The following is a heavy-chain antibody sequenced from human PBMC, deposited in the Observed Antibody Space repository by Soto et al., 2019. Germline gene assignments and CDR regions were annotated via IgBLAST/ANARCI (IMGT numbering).Heavy chain of an antibody. Sequence: EVQLVESGGGLVKSGGSLRLSCAASGFTFSSYSMNWVRQAPGKGLEWVSSISSSSSYTYYADSVKGRFTISRDNAKNSLYLQMNSLRAEDTAVYYCARDPESGSYYLDYWGQGTLVTVSS. D-gene: IGHD1-26*01. J-gene: IGHJ4*02. CDR1: GFTFSSYS. CDR2: ISSSSSYT. CDR3: ARDPESGSYYLDY. V-gene: IGHV3-21*01.